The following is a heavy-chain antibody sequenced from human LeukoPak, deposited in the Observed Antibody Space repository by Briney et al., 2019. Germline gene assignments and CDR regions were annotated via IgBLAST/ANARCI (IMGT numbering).Heavy chain of an antibody. J-gene: IGHJ6*03. Sequence: GGSLRLSCAASGVTFSIYSMNWVRQAPGKGLEWVSSISSSSSDIYYADSVKSRVTISRDNTKNSLYLQMNSLRAENTAVYYFARAWMGGNKLHYYCYMDVGGKGTTVTVS. D-gene: IGHD5-12*01. CDR2: ISSSSSDI. CDR3: ARAWMGGNKLHYYCYMDV. V-gene: IGHV3-21*03. CDR1: GVTFSIYS.